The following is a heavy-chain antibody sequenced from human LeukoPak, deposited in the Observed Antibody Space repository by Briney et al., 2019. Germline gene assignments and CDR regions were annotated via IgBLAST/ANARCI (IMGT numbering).Heavy chain of an antibody. CDR1: GFIFGDFA. CDR3: ARHLRPQLVGATTEAPFGY. Sequence: PGGSLRPSCAASGFIFGDFAMSWVRQAPGKGLEWVSDINWNGGRTSYADSVKGRFIISRDNTKKSLYLHMKSLRAGDAALYYCARHLRPQLVGATTEAPFGYWGQGTLVIVSS. V-gene: IGHV3-20*04. CDR2: INWNGGRT. J-gene: IGHJ4*02. D-gene: IGHD1-26*01.